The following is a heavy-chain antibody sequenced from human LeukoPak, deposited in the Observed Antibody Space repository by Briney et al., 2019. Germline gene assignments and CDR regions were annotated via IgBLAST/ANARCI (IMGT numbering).Heavy chain of an antibody. V-gene: IGHV1-18*01. CDR1: GYTFTSYG. J-gene: IGHJ4*02. Sequence: GASVKVSCKASGYTFTSYGISWVRQAPGQGLEWMGWISAYNGNTNYAQKLQGRVTMTTDTSTSTAYMELRSLRSHDTAVYYCARSKGLRSVGGFDYWGQGTLVTVSS. D-gene: IGHD4-23*01. CDR3: ARSKGLRSVGGFDY. CDR2: ISAYNGNT.